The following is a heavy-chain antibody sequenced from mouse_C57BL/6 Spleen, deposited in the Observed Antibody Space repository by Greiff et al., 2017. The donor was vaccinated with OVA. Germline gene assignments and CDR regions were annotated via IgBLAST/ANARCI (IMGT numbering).Heavy chain of an antibody. CDR3: ARWLLRYFDV. CDR1: GYTFTSYW. J-gene: IGHJ1*03. Sequence: VKLQQPGAELVKPGASVKLSCKASGYTFTSYWMHWVKQRPGQGLEWIGMIHPNSGSTNYNEKFKSKATLTVDKSSSTAYMQLSSLTSEDSAVYYCARWLLRYFDVWGKGTTVTVSS. CDR2: IHPNSGST. D-gene: IGHD2-3*01. V-gene: IGHV1-64*01.